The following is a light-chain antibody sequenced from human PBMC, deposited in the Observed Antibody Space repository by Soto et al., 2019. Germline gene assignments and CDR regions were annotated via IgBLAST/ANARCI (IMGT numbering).Light chain of an antibody. CDR2: GAT. V-gene: IGKV1-6*01. CDR1: QDIRTE. Sequence: ALQMTQSPSSLSASVGDRVTITCRASQDIRTELGWYQQKPGKAPKLLIYGATTLQSGVPSRFSGSGSGTDFTLTSSRLQPVDFATYYCLQDYNYPRTFGQGTKVEVK. J-gene: IGKJ1*01. CDR3: LQDYNYPRT.